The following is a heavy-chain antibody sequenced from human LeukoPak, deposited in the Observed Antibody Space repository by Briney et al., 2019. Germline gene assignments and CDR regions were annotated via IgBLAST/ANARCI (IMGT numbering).Heavy chain of an antibody. J-gene: IGHJ5*02. V-gene: IGHV4-4*07. Sequence: SETLSLTCTVSGGSISSYYWSWLRQPAGKGLEWIGRIYTSGSTNYNPSLKSRVTMSVDTPKNQFSLKLSSVTAADTAVYYCARRVAAAGTNWFDPWGQGTLVTVSS. D-gene: IGHD6-13*01. CDR1: GGSISSYY. CDR3: ARRVAAAGTNWFDP. CDR2: IYTSGST.